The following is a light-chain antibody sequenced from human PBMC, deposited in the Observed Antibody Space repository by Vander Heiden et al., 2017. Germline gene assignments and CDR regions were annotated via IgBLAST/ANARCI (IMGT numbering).Light chain of an antibody. Sequence: DIVMTQSPDSLAVSLGERATINCKSSQSVLYSSNNKNYLAWYQQKPGQPPKLLIYWASTRESGVPDRFSGSGSGTDFTLTISSLQAEDVAVYYCQQYYSVVGFGQGTKVEIK. CDR1: QSVLYSSNNKNY. CDR3: QQYYSVVG. CDR2: WAS. J-gene: IGKJ1*01. V-gene: IGKV4-1*01.